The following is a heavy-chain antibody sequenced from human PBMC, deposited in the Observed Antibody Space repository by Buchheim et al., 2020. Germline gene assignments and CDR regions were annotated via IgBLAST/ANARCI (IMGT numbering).Heavy chain of an antibody. V-gene: IGHV4-30-4*01. D-gene: IGHD4-17*01. Sequence: QVQLQESGPGLVKPSQTLSLTCTVSGGSVSSGDYYWSWIRQPPGKGLEWIGYIYYSGSTYYNPSLKSRVTISVDTSKNQFSLKLSSVTAADTAVYYCARGGSVRDRTVTHGMLGYWGQGTL. J-gene: IGHJ4*02. CDR3: ARGGSVRDRTVTHGMLGY. CDR1: GGSVSSGDYY. CDR2: IYYSGST.